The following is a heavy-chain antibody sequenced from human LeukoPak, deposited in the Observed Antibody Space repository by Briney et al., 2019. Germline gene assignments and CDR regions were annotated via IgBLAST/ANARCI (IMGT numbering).Heavy chain of an antibody. J-gene: IGHJ6*02. D-gene: IGHD5-18*01. CDR3: AKMGQLWGPGYYYYGMDV. Sequence: GGSLRLSCAASGFTFSSYGMHWARQAPGKGLEWVAVISYDGGNKYYADSVKGRFTISRDNSKNTLYLQMNSLRAEDTAVYYCAKMGQLWGPGYYYYGMDVWGQGTTVTVSS. CDR1: GFTFSSYG. V-gene: IGHV3-30*18. CDR2: ISYDGGNK.